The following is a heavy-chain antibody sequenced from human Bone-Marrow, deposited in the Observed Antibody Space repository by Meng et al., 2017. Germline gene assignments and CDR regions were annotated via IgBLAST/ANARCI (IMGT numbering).Heavy chain of an antibody. J-gene: IGHJ3*02. CDR3: AKGRVQCFGDGSWAFDI. CDR1: GFTFSSYA. V-gene: IGHV3-23*01. D-gene: IGHD3-10*01. Sequence: GESLKISCAASGFTFSSYAMSWVRQAPGKGLEWVSAISGSGGSTYYADSVKGRFTISRDNSKNTLYLQMNSLRAEDTAVYYCAKGRVQCFGDGSWAFDIWGQGTMVTVSS. CDR2: ISGSGGST.